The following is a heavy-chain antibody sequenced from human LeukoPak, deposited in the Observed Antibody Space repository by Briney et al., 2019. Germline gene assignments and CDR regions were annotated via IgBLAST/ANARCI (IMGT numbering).Heavy chain of an antibody. CDR3: AKKYSGSHPFDN. Sequence: GGSLRLSCAASGFTFNNYAMHWVRQAPGKGLEWVSGITGSGDFTEYADSVKGRFTISRDNSKNTLYLQMDSLKAEDTAVYNCAKKYSGSHPFDNWGQGTLVTVSS. V-gene: IGHV3-23*01. CDR2: ITGSGDFT. CDR1: GFTFNNYA. J-gene: IGHJ4*02. D-gene: IGHD1-26*01.